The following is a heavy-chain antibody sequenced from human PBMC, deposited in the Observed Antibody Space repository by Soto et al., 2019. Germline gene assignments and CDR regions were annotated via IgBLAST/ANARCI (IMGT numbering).Heavy chain of an antibody. D-gene: IGHD3-3*01. CDR1: GFTFSSYG. J-gene: IGHJ4*02. CDR3: ARGSHTPYDFWSGYFTIDY. CDR2: IWYDGSNK. Sequence: GGSLRLSCAESGFTFSSYGMHWVRQAPGKGLEWVAVIWYDGSNKYYADSVKGRFTISRDNSKNTLYLQMNSLRAEDTAVYYCARGSHTPYDFWSGYFTIDYWGQGTLVTVSS. V-gene: IGHV3-33*01.